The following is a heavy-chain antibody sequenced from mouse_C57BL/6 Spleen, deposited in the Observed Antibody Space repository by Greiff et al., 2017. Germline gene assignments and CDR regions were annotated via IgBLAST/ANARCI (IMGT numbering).Heavy chain of an antibody. CDR3: ARSHYSNYGDFDY. CDR1: GYSFTGYY. D-gene: IGHD2-5*01. CDR2: INPSTGGT. Sequence: VQLKQSGPELVKPGASVKISCKASGYSFTGYYMNWVKQSPEKSLEWIGEINPSTGGTTYNQKFKAKATLTVDKSSSTAYMQLKSLTSEDSAVYYCARSHYSNYGDFDYWGQGTTLTVSS. V-gene: IGHV1-42*01. J-gene: IGHJ2*01.